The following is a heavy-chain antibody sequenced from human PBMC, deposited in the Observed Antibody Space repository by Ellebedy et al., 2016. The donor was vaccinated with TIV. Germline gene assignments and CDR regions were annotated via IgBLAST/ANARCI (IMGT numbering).Heavy chain of an antibody. J-gene: IGHJ3*02. D-gene: IGHD3-9*01. Sequence: GGSLRLSCAASGFTFSSYSMNWVRQAPGKGLEWVSYISSSGSTIYYADSVKGRFTISRDNAKNSLYLQMNSLRAEDTAVYYCARARTVFDILAGYYADGFDMWGQGTLVTVSS. V-gene: IGHV3-48*04. CDR2: ISSSGSTI. CDR3: ARARTVFDILAGYYADGFDM. CDR1: GFTFSSYS.